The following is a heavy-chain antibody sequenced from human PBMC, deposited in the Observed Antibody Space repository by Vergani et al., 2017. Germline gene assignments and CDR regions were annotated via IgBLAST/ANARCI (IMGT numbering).Heavy chain of an antibody. CDR3: AHTVRYYDSRCYHDY. V-gene: IGHV2-5*02. J-gene: IGHJ4*02. CDR1: GFSLSTSGVG. D-gene: IGHD3-22*01. Sequence: QITLKESGPTLVKPTQTLTLTCTFSGFSLSTSGVGVGWIRPPPGKALEWLALIYWDDDKRYSPSLKSRLTITKDTSKNQVVLTMTNMDPVDTATYYCAHTVRYYDSRCYHDYWGQGTLVTVSS. CDR2: IYWDDDK.